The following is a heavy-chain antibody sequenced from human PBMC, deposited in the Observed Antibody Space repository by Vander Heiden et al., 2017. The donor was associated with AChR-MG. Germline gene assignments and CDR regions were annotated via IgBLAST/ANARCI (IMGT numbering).Heavy chain of an antibody. Sequence: EVQLLESGGGLVQPGGSLRLSCAASGFPFSSYAMSWVRQAPGKGLEWVSAISGSGGSTYYADSVKGRFTISRDNSKNTLYLQMNSLRAEDTAVYYCAKRELLPHDAFDIWGQGTMVTVSS. CDR3: AKRELLPHDAFDI. V-gene: IGHV3-23*01. D-gene: IGHD3-10*01. CDR1: GFPFSSYA. CDR2: ISGSGGST. J-gene: IGHJ3*02.